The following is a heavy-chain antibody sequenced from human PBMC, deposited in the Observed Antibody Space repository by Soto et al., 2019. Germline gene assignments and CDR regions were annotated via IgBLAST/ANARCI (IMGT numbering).Heavy chain of an antibody. CDR1: GFTFRSYV. CDR2: TSYDGSNN. V-gene: IGHV3-33*05. D-gene: IGHD3-16*01. Sequence: QVQLVESGGGVVQPGTSLRLSCVGSGFTFRSYVIHWVRQAPGKGLEWVALTSYDGSNNFYGDSVKVRFTISRHNSRNTVELQMDSLRFEDTDLYYCARWGTTGGLDVWGQGTLVSVSS. CDR3: ARWGTTGGLDV. J-gene: IGHJ4*02.